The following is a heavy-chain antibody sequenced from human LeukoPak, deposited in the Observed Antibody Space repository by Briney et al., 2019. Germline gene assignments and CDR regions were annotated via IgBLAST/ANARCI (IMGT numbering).Heavy chain of an antibody. CDR2: ISGSGGST. CDR3: AKSGHIVVVTAAIPQYFQH. Sequence: GGSPRLSCAASGFTFSSYGMSWVRQAPGKGLEWVSAISGSGGSTYYADSVKGRFTISRDNSKNTLYLQMNSLRAEDTAVYYCAKSGHIVVVTAAIPQYFQHWGQGTLVTVSP. D-gene: IGHD2-21*02. V-gene: IGHV3-23*01. J-gene: IGHJ1*01. CDR1: GFTFSSYG.